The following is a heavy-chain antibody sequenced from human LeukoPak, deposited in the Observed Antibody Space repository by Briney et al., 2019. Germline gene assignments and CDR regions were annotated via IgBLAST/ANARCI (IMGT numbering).Heavy chain of an antibody. J-gene: IGHJ3*02. CDR2: INSDGRRT. D-gene: IGHD3-16*01. V-gene: IGHV3-74*01. CDR3: ARGGRAFDI. CDR1: GFTFSNAW. Sequence: GGSLRLSCAASGFTFSNAWMSWVRQAPGRGLVWVSHINSDGRRTNSADSVKGRFTISRDNAKNTLYLQMNSLRADDTAVYYCARGGRAFDIWGHGTMVTVSS.